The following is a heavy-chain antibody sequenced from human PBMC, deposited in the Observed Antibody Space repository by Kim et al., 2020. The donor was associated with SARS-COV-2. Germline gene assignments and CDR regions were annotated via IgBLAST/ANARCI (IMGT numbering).Heavy chain of an antibody. J-gene: IGHJ4*02. CDR3: AKDRAQFDY. Sequence: GGSLRLSCAASGFTFSSYAMSWVRQAPGKGLEWVSAISGSGDCTYYADSVKGRFTISRDNSKNTLYLQINSLRAEDTAVYYCAKDRAQFDYWGQGTLVTVSS. CDR2: ISGSGDCT. CDR1: GFTFSSYA. V-gene: IGHV3-23*01.